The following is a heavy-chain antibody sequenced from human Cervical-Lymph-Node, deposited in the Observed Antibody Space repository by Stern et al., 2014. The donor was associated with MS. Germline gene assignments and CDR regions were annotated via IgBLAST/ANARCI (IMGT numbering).Heavy chain of an antibody. Sequence: VQLVESGSELKKPGASVKGSCMTSGYTFTDYALNWVRQAPGQGLEWMGWSNTNTGTHTYAQGFTGRFVFSLDTSGNTAYLQISSLKAEDTALYFCARDYASLDWRGQYYFDYWGQGTLVTVSS. CDR2: SNTNTGTH. CDR3: ARDYASLDWRGQYYFDY. V-gene: IGHV7-4-1*02. J-gene: IGHJ4*02. CDR1: GYTFTDYA. D-gene: IGHD2-21*01.